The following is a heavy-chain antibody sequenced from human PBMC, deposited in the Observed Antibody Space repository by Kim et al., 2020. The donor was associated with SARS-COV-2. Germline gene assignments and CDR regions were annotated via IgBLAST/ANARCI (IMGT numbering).Heavy chain of an antibody. CDR2: IYYSGST. D-gene: IGHD3-22*01. V-gene: IGHV4-39*07. J-gene: IGHJ5*02. CDR1: GGSISSSSYY. CDR3: AREVTNTMIFDP. Sequence: SETLSLTCTVSGGSISSSSYYWGWIRQPPGKGLEWIGSIYYSGSTYYNPSLKSRVTISVDTSKNQFSLKLSSVTAADTAVYYCAREVTNTMIFDPWGQGTLVTVSS.